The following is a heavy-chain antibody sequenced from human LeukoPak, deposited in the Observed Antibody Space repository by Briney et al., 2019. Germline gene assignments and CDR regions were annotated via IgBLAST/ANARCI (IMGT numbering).Heavy chain of an antibody. J-gene: IGHJ5*02. Sequence: GGSLRLSCAASGFTFSSYAMHWVRQAPGKGLEWVAVISYDGSNKYYADSVKGRFTISRDNSKNTLYLQMNSLRAEDTAVYYCVRGPRGGYNWFDPWGQGTLVTVSS. V-gene: IGHV3-30-3*01. CDR3: VRGPRGGYNWFDP. CDR2: ISYDGSNK. D-gene: IGHD3-10*01. CDR1: GFTFSSYA.